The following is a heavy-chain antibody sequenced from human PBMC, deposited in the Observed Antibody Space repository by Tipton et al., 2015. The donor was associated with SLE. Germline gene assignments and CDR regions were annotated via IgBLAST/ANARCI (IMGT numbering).Heavy chain of an antibody. CDR3: ARQGSGWTTFDY. CDR1: GDSLSGKY. V-gene: IGHV4-4*07. Sequence: TLSLTCTVSGDSLSGKYWSWIRQPAGKGLEWIGHIYSSGGTSYNPSLESRVTMSVDTSNNQFSLRLTSVTAADTAVYYCARQGSGWTTFDYWGQGKLVTVSS. D-gene: IGHD6-19*01. CDR2: IYSSGGT. J-gene: IGHJ4*02.